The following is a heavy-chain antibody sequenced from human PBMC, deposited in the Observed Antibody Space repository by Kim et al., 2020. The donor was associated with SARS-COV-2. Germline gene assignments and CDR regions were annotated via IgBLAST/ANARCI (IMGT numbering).Heavy chain of an antibody. CDR3: ATVVFYYDAGYFKN. D-gene: IGHD3-22*01. Sequence: ANSVKGRLIISRDHSKNTLYLKMNGLRAEDTAVYYCATVVFYYDAGYFKNWGQGTLVIVSS. J-gene: IGHJ1*01. V-gene: IGHV3-66*01.